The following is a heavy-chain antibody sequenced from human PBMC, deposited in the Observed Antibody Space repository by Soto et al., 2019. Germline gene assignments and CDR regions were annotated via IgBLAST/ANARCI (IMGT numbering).Heavy chain of an antibody. D-gene: IGHD5-12*01. CDR1: SGSITSSNW. CDR3: ARNRYGGYDFDY. CDR2: VSPTGNT. V-gene: IGHV4-4*02. J-gene: IGHJ4*02. Sequence: QVQLQESGPGLVKPSGTLSLTCAVSSGSITSSNWWSWVRQPPGKGLEWIGEVSPTGNTNYIPSLKSRVTISVDKSRNQFSLRLSSVTAADTAVSYCARNRYGGYDFDYWGQGSLVTVSS.